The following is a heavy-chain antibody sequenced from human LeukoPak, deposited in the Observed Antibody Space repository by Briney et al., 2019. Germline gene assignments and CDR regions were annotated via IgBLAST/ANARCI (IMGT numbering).Heavy chain of an antibody. Sequence: IPGGSLRLSCAASGFTFSSYSMNWVRQAPGKGLEWVSSISSSSSYIYYADSVKGRFTISRDNAKNSLYLQMNSLRAEDTAVYYCARISYYYDSSGYYHPLPVDYWGQGTLVTVSS. CDR3: ARISYYYDSSGYYHPLPVDY. CDR2: ISSSSSYI. CDR1: GFTFSSYS. D-gene: IGHD3-22*01. J-gene: IGHJ4*02. V-gene: IGHV3-21*01.